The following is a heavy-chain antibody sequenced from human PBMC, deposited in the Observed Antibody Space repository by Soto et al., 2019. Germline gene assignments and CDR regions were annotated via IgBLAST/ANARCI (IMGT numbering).Heavy chain of an antibody. CDR3: ARQSEYYYASGRAAPLYGMDV. D-gene: IGHD3-10*01. Sequence: PSETLSLTCTVSGGSIRSISSYWGWIRQPPGKGLEWIGNVYYSGSTYSNPSLKSRLTISADTSKNQFSLKLSSVTAADTAVYFCARQSEYYYASGRAAPLYGMDVWGQGTTVTVSS. J-gene: IGHJ6*02. CDR1: GGSIRSISSY. V-gene: IGHV4-39*01. CDR2: VYYSGST.